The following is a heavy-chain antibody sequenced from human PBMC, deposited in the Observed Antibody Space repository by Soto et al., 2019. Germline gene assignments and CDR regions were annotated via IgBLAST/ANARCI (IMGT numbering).Heavy chain of an antibody. Sequence: QVQLVESGGGVVQPGRSLRLSCAASGFTFGNYGIHWVRQAPGKGLEWVAVISYDGSNKYYADSVKGRFTISRDNSKNTLYLQMNSLRAEDTAVYYCAKDGSGCSGGSCYPYYYYYGMDVWGQGTTVTVSS. V-gene: IGHV3-30*18. CDR3: AKDGSGCSGGSCYPYYYYYGMDV. D-gene: IGHD2-15*01. J-gene: IGHJ6*02. CDR2: ISYDGSNK. CDR1: GFTFGNYG.